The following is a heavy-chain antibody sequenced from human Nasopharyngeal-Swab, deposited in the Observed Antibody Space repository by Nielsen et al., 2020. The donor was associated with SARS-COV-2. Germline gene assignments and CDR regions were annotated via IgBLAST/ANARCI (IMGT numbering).Heavy chain of an antibody. V-gene: IGHV3-74*01. CDR1: GFRNNW. D-gene: IGHD6-19*01. CDR2: INSDGTST. Sequence: GESLKISCAAPGFRNNWVHWVRQAPGKGLVWVSRINSDGTSTAYADSVKGRFTISRDNAKNSLYLQMNSLRAEDTAVYYCARGARYSSGCYDYWGQGTLVTVSS. CDR3: ARGARYSSGCYDY. J-gene: IGHJ4*02.